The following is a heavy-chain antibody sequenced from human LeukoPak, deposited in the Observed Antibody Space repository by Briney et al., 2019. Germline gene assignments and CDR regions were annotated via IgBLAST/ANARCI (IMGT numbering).Heavy chain of an antibody. CDR1: GFTFGDYA. CDR2: IRSKAYGGTT. CDR3: TRVNGDYADAFDI. Sequence: PGGSLRLSCTAPGFTFGDYAMSWVRQAPGKGLEWVGFIRSKAYGGTTEYAASVKGRFTISRDDSKSIAYLQMNSLKTEDTAVYYCTRVNGDYADAFDIWGQGTMVTVSS. J-gene: IGHJ3*02. D-gene: IGHD4-17*01. V-gene: IGHV3-49*04.